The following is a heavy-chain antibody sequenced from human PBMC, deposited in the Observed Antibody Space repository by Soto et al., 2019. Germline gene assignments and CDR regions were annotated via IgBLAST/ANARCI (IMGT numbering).Heavy chain of an antibody. D-gene: IGHD1-26*01. CDR3: ARVHSGSYSY. V-gene: IGHV4-34*01. Sequence: QVQLQQWGAGLLKPSETLSLTCAVYGGSFSGYYWSWIRQPPGKGLEWIGEINHSGSTNYNPSLKXPVVIXXDTSKNQFSLKLSSVTAADTAVYYCARVHSGSYSYWGQGTLVTVSS. CDR1: GGSFSGYY. CDR2: INHSGST. J-gene: IGHJ4*02.